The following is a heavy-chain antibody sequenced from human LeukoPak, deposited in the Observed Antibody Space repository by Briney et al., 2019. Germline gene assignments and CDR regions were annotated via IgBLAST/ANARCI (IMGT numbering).Heavy chain of an antibody. D-gene: IGHD1-26*01. V-gene: IGHV4-59*02. Sequence: PSETLSLTCTVSGGSVSYYYWSWIRQPPEKGLEWIGYIHYSGSTYYNPSLRSRVTISVDTSKNQFSLKLSSVTAADTAVYYCARDIFSGSYGTFDIWGQGTMVTVSS. CDR3: ARDIFSGSYGTFDI. CDR1: GGSVSYYY. CDR2: IHYSGST. J-gene: IGHJ3*02.